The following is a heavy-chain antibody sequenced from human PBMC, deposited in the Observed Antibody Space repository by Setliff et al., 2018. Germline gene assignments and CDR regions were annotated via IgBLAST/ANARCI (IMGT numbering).Heavy chain of an antibody. CDR3: AGGLCVGQGCYWPKAMDV. Sequence: GGSLRLSCAASGFTFSSYAMSWVRQAPGKGLEWVSVISGSGSITYQADSVKGRFTISRDNSKNMLYLQLNSPRAEDTAVYFCAGGLCVGQGCYWPKAMDVWGQGATVTVS. CDR2: ISGSGSIT. J-gene: IGHJ6*02. CDR1: GFTFSSYA. D-gene: IGHD6-19*01. V-gene: IGHV3-23*01.